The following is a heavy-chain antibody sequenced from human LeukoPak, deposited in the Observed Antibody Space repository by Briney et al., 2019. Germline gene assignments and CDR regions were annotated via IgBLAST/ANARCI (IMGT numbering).Heavy chain of an antibody. CDR2: IKSKTDGGTT. D-gene: IGHD3-9*01. V-gene: IGHV3-15*01. CDR1: GFTFSNAW. J-gene: IGHJ4*02. CDR3: TTDLYYDILTGYYSPDY. Sequence: GGSLRLSCAASGFTFSNAWMSWVRQAPGKGLEWVGRIKSKTDGGTTDYAAPVKGRFTISRDDSKNTLYLQMNSLKTEDTAVYYCTTDLYYDILTGYYSPDYWGQGTLVTVSS.